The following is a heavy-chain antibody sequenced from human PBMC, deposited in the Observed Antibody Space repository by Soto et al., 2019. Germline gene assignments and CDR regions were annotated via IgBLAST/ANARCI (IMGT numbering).Heavy chain of an antibody. CDR2: IIPIFGTA. D-gene: IGHD3-9*01. CDR1: GGTFSSYA. J-gene: IGHJ6*02. Sequence: SVKVSCKASGGTFSSYAISWVRQAPGQGLEWMGGIIPIFGTANYAQKFQGRVTITADKSTSTAYMELSSLRSEDTAVYYCARANIELRYFDWSPQGMDVWGQGTTVTVSS. CDR3: ARANIELRYFDWSPQGMDV. V-gene: IGHV1-69*06.